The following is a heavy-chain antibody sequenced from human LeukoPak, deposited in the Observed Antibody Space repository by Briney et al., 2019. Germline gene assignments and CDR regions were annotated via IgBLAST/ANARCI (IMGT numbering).Heavy chain of an antibody. Sequence: ASVSVSCTASGYTFTGYYLHWVRQAPGQGLEGMGCVNPNSGDTNYAQKFQGSVTITRDTSISTVYMELSRLRSDDTAVYYCARASGSYWWFDSWGQGTLVTVSS. CDR3: ARASGSYWWFDS. CDR1: GYTFTGYY. V-gene: IGHV1-2*02. D-gene: IGHD1-26*01. CDR2: VNPNSGDT. J-gene: IGHJ5*01.